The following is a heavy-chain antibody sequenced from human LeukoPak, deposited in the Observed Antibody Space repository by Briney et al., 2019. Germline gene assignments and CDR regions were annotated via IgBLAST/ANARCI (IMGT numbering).Heavy chain of an antibody. D-gene: IGHD3-10*01. CDR2: IIPILGIA. CDR3: ARELWFGELLGYYGMDV. CDR1: GGTFSSYA. Sequence: ASVKVSCKASGGTFSSYAISWVRQAPGQGLEWMGRIIPILGIANYAQKFQGRVTITADKSTSTAYMELSSLRSEDTAVYYCARELWFGELLGYYGMDVWGQGTTVTVSS. V-gene: IGHV1-69*04. J-gene: IGHJ6*02.